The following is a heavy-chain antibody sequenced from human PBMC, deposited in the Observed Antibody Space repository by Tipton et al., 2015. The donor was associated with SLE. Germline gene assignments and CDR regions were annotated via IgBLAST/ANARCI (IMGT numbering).Heavy chain of an antibody. CDR3: ARGGASSTWLDP. J-gene: IGHJ5*02. V-gene: IGHV4-59*11. D-gene: IGHD6-6*01. CDR1: GGSISGHY. Sequence: TLSLTCTVSGGSISGHYWSWIRQPPGKGLEWIGYIFDSGSTNYNPSLQSRVTISVDTSKNQFSLKVTSVTAADTAVYYCARGGASSTWLDPWGQGTLVTVSS. CDR2: IFDSGST.